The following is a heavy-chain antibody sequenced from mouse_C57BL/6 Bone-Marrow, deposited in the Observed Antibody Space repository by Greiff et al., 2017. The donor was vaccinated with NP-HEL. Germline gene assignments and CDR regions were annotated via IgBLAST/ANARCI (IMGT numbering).Heavy chain of an antibody. D-gene: IGHD2-4*01. CDR1: GYTFTEYT. V-gene: IGHV1-62-2*01. CDR2: FYPGSGSI. Sequence: QVQLKQSGAELVKPGASVKLSCKASGYTFTEYTIHWVKQRSGQGLEWIGWFYPGSGSIKYNEKFKDKATLTADKSSSTVYMELSRLTSEDSAVYFCARHEDARLRGSAWFAYWGQGTLVTVSA. CDR3: ARHEDARLRGSAWFAY. J-gene: IGHJ3*01.